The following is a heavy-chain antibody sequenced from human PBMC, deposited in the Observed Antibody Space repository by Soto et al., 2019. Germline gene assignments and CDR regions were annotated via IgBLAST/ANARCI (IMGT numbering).Heavy chain of an antibody. CDR1: GYTFTSYG. Sequence: ASVKVSCKASGYTFTSYGISWVRQAPGKGLEWMGWISAYNGNTNYAQKLQGRVTMTTDTSTSTAYMELRSLRSDDTAVYYCARGGDGYNISPYYFDYWGQGTLVTVSS. CDR3: ARGGDGYNISPYYFDY. J-gene: IGHJ4*02. V-gene: IGHV1-18*04. CDR2: ISAYNGNT. D-gene: IGHD3-9*01.